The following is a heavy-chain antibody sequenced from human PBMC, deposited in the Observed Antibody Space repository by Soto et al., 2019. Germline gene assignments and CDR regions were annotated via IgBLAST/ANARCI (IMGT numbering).Heavy chain of an antibody. V-gene: IGHV1-69*04. D-gene: IGHD3-22*01. CDR3: ARDHYYYDSSGYLNWFDP. CDR2: IIPILGIA. J-gene: IGHJ5*02. Sequence: SVKVSCKASGGTFSSYTISWVRQAPGQGLEWMGRIIPILGIANYAQKFQGRVTITADKSTSTAYMELSSLRSEDTAVYYCARDHYYYDSSGYLNWFDPWGQGALVTVSS. CDR1: GGTFSSYT.